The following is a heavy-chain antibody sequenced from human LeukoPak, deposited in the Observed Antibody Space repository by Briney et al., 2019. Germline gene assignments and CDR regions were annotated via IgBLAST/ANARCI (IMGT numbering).Heavy chain of an antibody. CDR2: INPSSENT. CDR3: ARLWPTVGHTSFVDC. Sequence: ASVKVSCKASGYTFTRYYMSWVRQAPGQGLEWMGMINPSSENTTYAQRFQGRVTMTRDTSTSTVYMDLSSLRSEDTAVYYCARLWPTVGHTSFVDCWGQGTLVTVSS. D-gene: IGHD1-26*01. J-gene: IGHJ4*02. CDR1: GYTFTRYY. V-gene: IGHV1-46*01.